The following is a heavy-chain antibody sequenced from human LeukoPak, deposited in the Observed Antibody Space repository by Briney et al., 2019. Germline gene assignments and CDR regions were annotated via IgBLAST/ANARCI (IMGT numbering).Heavy chain of an antibody. CDR2: IRTKISSYAT. V-gene: IGHV3-73*01. Sequence: PGGSLRLSCAASGFTFSGSGMHWFRQASGKGLEWVGRIRTKISSYATAYSASVRGRFTISRDDSKNTAYLQMNSLKTEDTVVYYCARSSNWFDPWGQGTLVTVSS. J-gene: IGHJ5*02. CDR1: GFTFSGSG. CDR3: ARSSNWFDP.